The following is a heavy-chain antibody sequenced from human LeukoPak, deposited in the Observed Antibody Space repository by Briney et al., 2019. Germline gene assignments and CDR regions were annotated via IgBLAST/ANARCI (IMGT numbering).Heavy chain of an antibody. CDR2: IRYDGSNK. CDR1: GFTFSSYG. D-gene: IGHD3-22*01. Sequence: GGSLRLSCAASGFTFSSYGMHWVRQAPGKGLEWVAFIRYDGSNKYYADSVKGRFTISRDNSKNTLYLQMNSLRAEDTAVYYCATPDSRRSVTGRTEWGYFDLWGRGTLVTVSS. J-gene: IGHJ2*01. CDR3: ATPDSRRSVTGRTEWGYFDL. V-gene: IGHV3-30*02.